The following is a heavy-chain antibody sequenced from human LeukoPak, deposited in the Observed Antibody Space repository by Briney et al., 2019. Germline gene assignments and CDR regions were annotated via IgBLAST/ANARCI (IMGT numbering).Heavy chain of an antibody. CDR1: GFTFSSYA. V-gene: IGHV3-23*01. D-gene: IGHD3-3*01. CDR3: AKDSPSPNFWSGPGAY. CDR2: ISGSGGST. Sequence: GGSLRLSCAASGFTFSSYAMSWVRPAPGKGLEWVSAISGSGGSTYYADSVKGRFTISRDNSKNTLYLQMNSLRAENTAVYYCAKDSPSPNFWSGPGAYWGQGTLVTVSS. J-gene: IGHJ4*02.